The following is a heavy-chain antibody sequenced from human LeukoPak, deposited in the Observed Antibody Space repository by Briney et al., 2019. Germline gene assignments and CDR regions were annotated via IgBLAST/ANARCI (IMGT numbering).Heavy chain of an antibody. CDR2: ISGSGGST. Sequence: GGSLGLSCAASGFTFSSYAMSWVRQAPGKGLEWVSAISGSGGSTYYADSVKGRFTISRDNSKNTLYLQMNSLRAEDTAVYYCAKDGGGITTNWFDPWGQGTLVTVSS. J-gene: IGHJ5*02. V-gene: IGHV3-23*01. CDR3: AKDGGGITTNWFDP. CDR1: GFTFSSYA. D-gene: IGHD3-22*01.